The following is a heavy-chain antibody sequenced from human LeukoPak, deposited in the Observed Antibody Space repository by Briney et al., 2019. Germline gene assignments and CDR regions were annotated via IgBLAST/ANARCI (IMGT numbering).Heavy chain of an antibody. D-gene: IGHD2-2*01. V-gene: IGHV3-23*01. Sequence: PGGSLRLSCAASGFTFSSYAMSWVRQAPGKGLEWVSAVSGSGGSTYCADSVKGRFTISRDNSKNTLYLQMNSLRAEDTAVYYCAKDGYCSSTSCDYYYYYMDVWGKGTTVTVSS. CDR1: GFTFSSYA. J-gene: IGHJ6*03. CDR2: VSGSGGST. CDR3: AKDGYCSSTSCDYYYYYMDV.